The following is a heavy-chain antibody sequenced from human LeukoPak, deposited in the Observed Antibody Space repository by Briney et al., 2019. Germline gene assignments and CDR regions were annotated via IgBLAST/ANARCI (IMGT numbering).Heavy chain of an antibody. CDR1: GFTFSSYG. J-gene: IGHJ4*02. CDR2: IWYDGSNK. V-gene: IGHV3-33*01. CDR3: ARGSNYFDY. Sequence: GRSLRLSCAASGFTFSSYGMHWVRQAPGKGLEWVAVIWYDGSNKYYADSVKGRLTISRDNSKNTLYLQMNSLRAEDTAVYYCARGSNYFDYWGQGTLVTVSS.